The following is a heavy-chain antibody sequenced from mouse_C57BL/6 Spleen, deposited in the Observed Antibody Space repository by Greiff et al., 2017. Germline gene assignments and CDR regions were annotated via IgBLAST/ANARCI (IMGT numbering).Heavy chain of an antibody. CDR3: AGYDGYYGFDY. CDR2: IYPGDGDT. J-gene: IGHJ2*01. V-gene: IGHV1-80*01. CDR1: GYAFSSYW. D-gene: IGHD2-3*01. Sequence: VQVVESGAELVKPGASVKISCKASGYAFSSYWMNWVKQRPGKGLEWIGQIYPGDGDTNYNGKFKGKATLTADKSSSTAYMQLSSLTSEDSAVYFCAGYDGYYGFDYWGQGTTLTVSS.